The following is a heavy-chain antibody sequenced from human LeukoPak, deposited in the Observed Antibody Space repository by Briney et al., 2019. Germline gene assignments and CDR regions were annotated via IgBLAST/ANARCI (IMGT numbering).Heavy chain of an antibody. CDR2: FDPEDGET. CDR3: ATDRKRSKGTGTTY. V-gene: IGHV1-24*01. D-gene: IGHD1-7*01. CDR1: GYTLTELS. Sequence: ASVKVSCKASGYTLTELSMHWVRQAPGKRLKWMGGFDPEDGETIYAQKFQGRVTMTEDTSTDTAYMELSSLRSEDTAVYYCATDRKRSKGTGTTYWGQGTLVTVSS. J-gene: IGHJ4*02.